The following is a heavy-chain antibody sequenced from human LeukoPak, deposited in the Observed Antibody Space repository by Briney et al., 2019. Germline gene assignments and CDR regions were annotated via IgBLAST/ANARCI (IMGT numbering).Heavy chain of an antibody. Sequence: GGSLRLSCSASGFTFNSYAIHWVRQAQGKGLEWVALIWYDGSITYYAESVKGRFTISRDNSVNTMNLQMNSLRDEDTAVYYCARRYTSGWYGIDYWGQGTLVTVSS. CDR3: ARRYTSGWYGIDY. J-gene: IGHJ4*02. CDR2: IWYDGSIT. CDR1: GFTFNSYA. D-gene: IGHD6-19*01. V-gene: IGHV3-33*08.